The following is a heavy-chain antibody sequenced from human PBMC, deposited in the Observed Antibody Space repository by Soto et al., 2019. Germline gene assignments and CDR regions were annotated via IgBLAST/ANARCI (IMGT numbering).Heavy chain of an antibody. V-gene: IGHV4-59*12. CDR3: ARGLEYSYGSI. CDR2: IYYSGST. Sequence: SETLSLTCTVSGGSISSYYWSWIRQPPGNGLEWIGYIYYSGSTNYNPSLKSRITISVDTSKNQFSLKLSSVTAADTAVYYCARGLEYSYGSIWGQGTLVTVSS. D-gene: IGHD5-18*01. CDR1: GGSISSYY. J-gene: IGHJ4*02.